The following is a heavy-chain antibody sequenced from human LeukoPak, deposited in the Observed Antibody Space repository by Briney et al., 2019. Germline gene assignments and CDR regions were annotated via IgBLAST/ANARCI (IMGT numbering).Heavy chain of an antibody. CDR3: ARHLGLPGIAVAGTDFDY. J-gene: IGHJ4*02. CDR1: GGSISSYY. Sequence: PSETLSLTCTVSGGSISSYYWSWIRQPPGKGLEWIGYIYYSGSTNYNPSLKSRVTISVDTSKNQFSLKLSSVTAAATAVYYCARHLGLPGIAVAGTDFDYWGQGTLVTVSS. CDR2: IYYSGST. D-gene: IGHD6-19*01. V-gene: IGHV4-59*08.